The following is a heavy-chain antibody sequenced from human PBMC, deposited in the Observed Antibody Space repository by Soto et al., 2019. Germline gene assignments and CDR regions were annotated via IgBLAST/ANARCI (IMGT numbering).Heavy chain of an antibody. CDR1: GFSFRDYG. J-gene: IGHJ4*02. Sequence: EVQLLEAGGGLVQPGGSLRLSCAASGFSFRDYGMSWVRQAPGKGLEWLSAIIGIGDKAYYADSVRGRFTISRDNSKNTLYLQLNDLGAEDTAIYYCAKDYAYGDSLPFYYWGQGTLVTVSS. CDR3: AKDYAYGDSLPFYY. D-gene: IGHD4-17*01. CDR2: IIGIGDKA. V-gene: IGHV3-23*01.